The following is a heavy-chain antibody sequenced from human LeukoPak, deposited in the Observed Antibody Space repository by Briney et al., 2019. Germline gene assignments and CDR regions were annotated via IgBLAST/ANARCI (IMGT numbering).Heavy chain of an antibody. CDR2: IYTNGGA. CDR1: GGSVTSGNYY. V-gene: IGHV4-61*02. J-gene: IGHJ4*02. Sequence: SQTLSLTCTVSGGSVTSGNYYWNWIRQPAGKGLEWIGRIYTNGGASYNPSPKSRVTISIDASKNQFSLKLSSVTAADTAVYYCAREPPGYWGQGILVTVSS. CDR3: AREPPGY.